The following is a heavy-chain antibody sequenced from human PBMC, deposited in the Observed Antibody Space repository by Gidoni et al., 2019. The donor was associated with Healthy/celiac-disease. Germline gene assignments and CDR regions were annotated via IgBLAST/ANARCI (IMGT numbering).Heavy chain of an antibody. J-gene: IGHJ3*02. Sequence: QVQLVESGGGVVQPGRSLRLSCAASGFTFSSYGMHWVRQAPGKGLGWVAVIWYDGSNKYYADSVKGRFTISRDNSKNTLYLQMNSLRAEDTAVYYCARGNYYDSSGSPDAFDIWGQGTMVTVSS. CDR1: GFTFSSYG. CDR3: ARGNYYDSSGSPDAFDI. CDR2: IWYDGSNK. D-gene: IGHD3-22*01. V-gene: IGHV3-33*01.